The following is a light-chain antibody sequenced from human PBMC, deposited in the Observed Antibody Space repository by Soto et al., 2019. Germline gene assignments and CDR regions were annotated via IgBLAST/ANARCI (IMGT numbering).Light chain of an antibody. CDR2: DAS. CDR3: QQYDNLPRAT. V-gene: IGKV1-33*01. J-gene: IGKJ1*01. CDR1: QDISNY. Sequence: DIQMTQSPSSLSASVGDRVTITCQASQDISNYLNRYQQKPGKAPKLLIYDASNLETGVPSRFSGSGSGTDFTFTISSPQPEDIATYYCQQYDNLPRATFGQGTKVEIK.